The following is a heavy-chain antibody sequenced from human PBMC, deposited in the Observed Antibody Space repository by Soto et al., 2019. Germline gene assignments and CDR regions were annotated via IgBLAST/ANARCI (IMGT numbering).Heavy chain of an antibody. CDR1: GGTFSSYA. J-gene: IGHJ4*02. V-gene: IGHV1-69*06. Sequence: SVKVSCKASGGTFSSYAISWVRQAPGQGLEWMGGIIPIFGTANYAQKFQGRVTITADKSTSTAYMELSNLRSEDTAVYYCARDPGYSGYDAGFYFDYWGQGTLVTVSS. D-gene: IGHD5-12*01. CDR3: ARDPGYSGYDAGFYFDY. CDR2: IIPIFGTA.